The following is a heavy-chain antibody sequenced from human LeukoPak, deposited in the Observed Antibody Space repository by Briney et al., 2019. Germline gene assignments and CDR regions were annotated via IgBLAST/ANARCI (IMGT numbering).Heavy chain of an antibody. CDR1: GGSFSGYY. J-gene: IGHJ4*02. V-gene: IGHV4-34*01. CDR3: ARMDSSGYYKVLHTKFDY. D-gene: IGHD3-22*01. CDR2: IDHSGST. Sequence: SETLSLTCAVYGGSFSGYYWSWIRQPPGKGLEWIGEIDHSGSTNYNPSLKSRVTISVDTSKNQFSLKLSSVTAADTAVYYCARMDSSGYYKVLHTKFDYWGQGTLVTVSS.